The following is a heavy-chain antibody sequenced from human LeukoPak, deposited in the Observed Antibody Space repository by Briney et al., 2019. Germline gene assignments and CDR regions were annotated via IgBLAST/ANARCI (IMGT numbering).Heavy chain of an antibody. CDR2: IYDSRST. CDR1: GGSIGSSSYY. Sequence: SETLSLICTVSGGSIGSSSYYWGWIRQPPGKGLEWIGDIYDSRSTRYNTSLESRVTISVDTSKNQFSLKLSSVTAADTAVYYCAKGGSTNFYYGDVWGQGTTVTVSS. CDR3: AKGGSTNFYYGDV. J-gene: IGHJ6*02. D-gene: IGHD2/OR15-2a*01. V-gene: IGHV4-61*05.